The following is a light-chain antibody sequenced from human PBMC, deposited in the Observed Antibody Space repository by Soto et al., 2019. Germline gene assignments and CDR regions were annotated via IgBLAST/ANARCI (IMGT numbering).Light chain of an antibody. Sequence: DIQMTQSPSSLSASVGDRVTITCRASQSITTYLNWYRQKPGKAPKLLIYAASSLQSGVPSRFSGSGSETEFTLSISSLQPEDFATYFCQQIYRAPLTFGGG. J-gene: IGKJ4*01. CDR1: QSITTY. CDR2: AAS. V-gene: IGKV1-39*01. CDR3: QQIYRAPLT.